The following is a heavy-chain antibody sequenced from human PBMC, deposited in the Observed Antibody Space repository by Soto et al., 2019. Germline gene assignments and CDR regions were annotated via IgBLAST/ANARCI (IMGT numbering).Heavy chain of an antibody. CDR3: AKDRADLDIVVVPAVDY. V-gene: IGHV3-30*18. Sequence: QVQLVESGGGVVQPGRSLRLSCAASGFTFSSYGMHWVRQAPGKGLEWVAVISYDGSNKYYADSVKGRFTISRDNSKNTLYLQMNSLRAEDTAVYYCAKDRADLDIVVVPAVDYWGQGTLVNVSS. CDR2: ISYDGSNK. D-gene: IGHD2-2*01. CDR1: GFTFSSYG. J-gene: IGHJ4*02.